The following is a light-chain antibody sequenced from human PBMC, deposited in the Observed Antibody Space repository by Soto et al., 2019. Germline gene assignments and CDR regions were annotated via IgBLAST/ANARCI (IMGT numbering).Light chain of an antibody. Sequence: EIVMTQSPATLSVSPGDRATLSCRASQSVSSSLAWYQQKPGQAPRLVIYGASTRATAIPARFSGSGSGTEFTLTISSLQSEDFAVYYCQQYADWPPLTFGGGTKVDIK. J-gene: IGKJ4*01. CDR1: QSVSSS. V-gene: IGKV3-15*01. CDR3: QQYADWPPLT. CDR2: GAS.